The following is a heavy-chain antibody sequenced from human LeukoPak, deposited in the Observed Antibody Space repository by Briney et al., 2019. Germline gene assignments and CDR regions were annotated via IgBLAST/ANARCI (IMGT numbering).Heavy chain of an antibody. CDR1: GFTFSRDA. CDR3: ARWADGTVAFDY. CDR2: ISYDGSNK. V-gene: IGHV3-30*04. Sequence: GGSLRLSCAASGFTFSRDAMHWVRQAPGKGLEWVAVISYDGSNKYYADSVEGRFTISSDNSKNTLYLQMNSLRAEDTAVYYCARWADGTVAFDYWGQGTLVTVSS. J-gene: IGHJ4*02. D-gene: IGHD2-8*02.